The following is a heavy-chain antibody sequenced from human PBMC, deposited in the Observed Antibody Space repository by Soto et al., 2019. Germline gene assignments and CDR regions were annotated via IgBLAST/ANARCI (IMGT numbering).Heavy chain of an antibody. CDR3: ARSGSYPYYYYYGMDV. D-gene: IGHD3-10*01. J-gene: IGHJ6*02. CDR2: ISSSISTI. Sequence: EMQLVESGGGLVQPGGSLRLSCAASGFTFSSYSMNWVRQAPGKGLEWVSYISSSISTIYYADSVKGRFTISRDNAKNSLYLQMNSLRAEDTAVYYCARSGSYPYYYYYGMDVWGQGTTVTVSS. V-gene: IGHV3-48*01. CDR1: GFTFSSYS.